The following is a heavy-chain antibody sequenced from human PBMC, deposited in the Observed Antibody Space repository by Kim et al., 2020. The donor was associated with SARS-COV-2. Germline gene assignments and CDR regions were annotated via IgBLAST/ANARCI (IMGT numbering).Heavy chain of an antibody. CDR2: TI. CDR3: ARVGGDPLDY. J-gene: IGHJ4*02. V-gene: IGHV3-48*03. D-gene: IGHD4-17*01. Sequence: TIYYADSVKGRFTISRDNAKNSLYLQMNSLRAEDTAVYYCARVGGDPLDYWGQGTLVTVSS.